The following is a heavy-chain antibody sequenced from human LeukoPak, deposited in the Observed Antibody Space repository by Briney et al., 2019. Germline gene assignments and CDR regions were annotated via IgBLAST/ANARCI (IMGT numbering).Heavy chain of an antibody. CDR1: GGSISSYY. CDR2: IYYSGST. V-gene: IGHV4-59*01. Sequence: PSETLSLTCTVSGGSISSYYWSWIRQPPGKGLEWIGYIYYSGSTNYNPSLKSRVTISVDTSKNQFSLKLSSVIAADTAVYYCARAWSSSWYGHYYYGMDVWGQGTTVTVSS. CDR3: ARAWSSSWYGHYYYGMDV. J-gene: IGHJ6*02. D-gene: IGHD6-13*01.